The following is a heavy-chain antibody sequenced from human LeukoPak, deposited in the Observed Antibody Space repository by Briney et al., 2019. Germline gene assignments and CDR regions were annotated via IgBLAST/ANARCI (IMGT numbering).Heavy chain of an antibody. Sequence: SETLSLTCTVSGVSVSSYYWSWIRQPAGKGLEWIGRIYTSGSTNYNPSLKSRVTMSVDTSKNHFSLKLSSVTAADTAVYYCARSGDYYDSSGYYSGAFDIWGQGTMVTVSS. CDR2: IYTSGST. J-gene: IGHJ3*02. CDR3: ARSGDYYDSSGYYSGAFDI. V-gene: IGHV4-4*07. CDR1: GVSVSSYY. D-gene: IGHD3-22*01.